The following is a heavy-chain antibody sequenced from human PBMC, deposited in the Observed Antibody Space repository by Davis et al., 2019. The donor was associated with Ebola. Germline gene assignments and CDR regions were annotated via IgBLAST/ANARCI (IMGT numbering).Heavy chain of an antibody. J-gene: IGHJ6*03. CDR1: GGSISSYY. CDR2: IYYSGST. V-gene: IGHV4-59*01. CDR3: ARVILVYAIPTYYYYMDV. D-gene: IGHD2-8*01. Sequence: MPSETLSLTCTVSGGSISSYYWSWIRQPPGKGLAWIGYIYYSGSTTYNPSLKSRVTISVDTSKKQFSLMLSSVTAADTAVYYCARVILVYAIPTYYYYMDVWGKGTTVTVSS.